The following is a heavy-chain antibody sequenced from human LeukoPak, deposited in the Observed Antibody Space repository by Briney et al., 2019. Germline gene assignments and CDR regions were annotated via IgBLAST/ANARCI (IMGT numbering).Heavy chain of an antibody. D-gene: IGHD5-18*01. CDR3: ARQQHGVTAMDGIDY. CDR1: GGSISSSSYY. J-gene: IGHJ4*02. Sequence: SETLSLTCTVSGGSISSSSYYWGWIRQPPGKGLEWIGSIYYSGSTYYNPSLKSRVTISVDTSKNQFSLKLSSVTAADTAVYYCARQQHGVTAMDGIDYWGQGTLVTVSS. CDR2: IYYSGST. V-gene: IGHV4-39*01.